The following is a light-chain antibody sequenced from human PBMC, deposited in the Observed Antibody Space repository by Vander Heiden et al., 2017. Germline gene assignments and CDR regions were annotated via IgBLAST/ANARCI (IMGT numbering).Light chain of an antibody. J-gene: IGKJ2*01. V-gene: IGKV3-15*01. CDR1: QSVSTN. Sequence: ETVMTQSPATLSVSPGERATLSCRASQSVSTNLAWYQQKAGQAPRLLIYGASTRATGIPARFSGSGSGTDFTLTISSLQSEDFAVYFCQQYNNWPPYTFGQGTKLEIK. CDR2: GAS. CDR3: QQYNNWPPYT.